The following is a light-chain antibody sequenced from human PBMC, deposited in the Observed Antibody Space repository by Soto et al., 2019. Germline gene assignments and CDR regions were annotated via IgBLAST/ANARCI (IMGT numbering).Light chain of an antibody. J-gene: IGLJ1*01. CDR1: SSDVGAYNR. CDR2: EVS. CDR3: LPYTPSSPHV. Sequence: QSVLTQPASVSGSPGQSITISCTGTSSDVGAYNRVSWYQQHSGKAPKLMIYEVSNRPSGVSNRFSGSKSGNTASPTISGLQADDEADYYCLPYTPSSPHVLGTGTKATVL. V-gene: IGLV2-14*01.